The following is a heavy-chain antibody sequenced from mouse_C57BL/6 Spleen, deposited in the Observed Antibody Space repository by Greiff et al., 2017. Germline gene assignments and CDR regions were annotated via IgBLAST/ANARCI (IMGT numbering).Heavy chain of an antibody. CDR2: ISSGGSYT. J-gene: IGHJ3*01. CDR1: GFTFSSYG. CDR3: ARPSYDYDEAY. Sequence: EVKLMESGGDLVKPGGSLKLSCAASGFTFSSYGMSWVRQTPDKRLEWVATISSGGSYTYYPDSVKGRYTISRDNATNTLYLQMSSLKSEDTAMYYCARPSYDYDEAYWGQGTLVTVSA. V-gene: IGHV5-6*01. D-gene: IGHD2-4*01.